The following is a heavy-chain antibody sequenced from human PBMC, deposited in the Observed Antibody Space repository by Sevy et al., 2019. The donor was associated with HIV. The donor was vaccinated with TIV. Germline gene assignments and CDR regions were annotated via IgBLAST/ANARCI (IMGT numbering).Heavy chain of an antibody. D-gene: IGHD5-18*01. CDR2: IYSDETT. CDR1: GFSVNSNY. CDR3: ARGKSGYGYALNY. J-gene: IGHJ4*02. V-gene: IGHV3-66*01. Sequence: GGSLRLSCAASGFSVNSNYMTWVRQAPGKGLEGVSVIYSDETTYHADSVTDRFTISRDNSKNMLYLQMSSLRAEDTASYYCARGKSGYGYALNYWGQGTLVTVSS.